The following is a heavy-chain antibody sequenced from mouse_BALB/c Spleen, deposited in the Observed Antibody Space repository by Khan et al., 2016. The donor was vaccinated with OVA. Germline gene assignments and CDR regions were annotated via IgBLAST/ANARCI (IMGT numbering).Heavy chain of an antibody. Sequence: VQLKQSGPGLVAPSQSLSITCTISGFSLTNYGVHWLRQPPGRGLEWLVVIWSDGSTTYHSALKSRLSISKDNSKSQVFLKMNSLQTDDTAMYYCARQPYYHYNIMDYWGQGTSVTVSS. J-gene: IGHJ4*01. D-gene: IGHD2-10*01. CDR1: GFSLTNYG. CDR3: ARQPYYHYNIMDY. CDR2: IWSDGST. V-gene: IGHV2-6-1*01.